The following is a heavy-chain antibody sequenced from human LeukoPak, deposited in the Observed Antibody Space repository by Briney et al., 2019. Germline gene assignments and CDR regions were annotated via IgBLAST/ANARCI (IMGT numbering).Heavy chain of an antibody. Sequence: PGGSLRLSCAASGFTFSIYWMSWVRQAPGWGLESVANIKQDGSEKYYVDSVKGRFTISRDNAKNSLYLQMNSLRVEDTAVYYCARGLYNRNYWGQGTLVTVSS. V-gene: IGHV3-7*01. CDR2: IKQDGSEK. D-gene: IGHD1-14*01. J-gene: IGHJ4*02. CDR3: ARGLYNRNY. CDR1: GFTFSIYW.